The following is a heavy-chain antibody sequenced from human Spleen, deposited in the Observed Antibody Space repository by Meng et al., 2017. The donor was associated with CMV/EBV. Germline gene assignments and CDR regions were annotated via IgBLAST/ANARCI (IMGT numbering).Heavy chain of an antibody. J-gene: IGHJ5*02. Sequence: FISYWMSWVRQAPGKGLEWVANIKQDGSEKYYVDSVKGRFTISRDNAKNSLYLQMNSLRAEDTAVYYCARVIFYYDFWSGRRNWFDPWGQGTLVTVSS. CDR3: ARVIFYYDFWSGRRNWFDP. CDR1: FISYW. D-gene: IGHD3-3*01. CDR2: IKQDGSEK. V-gene: IGHV3-7*01.